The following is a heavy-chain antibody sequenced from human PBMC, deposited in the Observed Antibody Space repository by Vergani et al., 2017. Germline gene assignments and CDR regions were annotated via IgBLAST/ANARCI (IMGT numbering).Heavy chain of an antibody. J-gene: IGHJ4*02. CDR2: IYPADSDT. Sequence: EVELVQSGPEMRKPGESLKISCKGSEYSFGNYWIGWVRQMPGKGLEWMGIIYPADSDTRYSPSFQVQVTISADKSISTAFLQWASLKASDTALYYCARHTTYTDSWGQGTLVTVSS. V-gene: IGHV5-51*01. CDR3: ARHTTYTDS. D-gene: IGHD1-1*01. CDR1: EYSFGNYW.